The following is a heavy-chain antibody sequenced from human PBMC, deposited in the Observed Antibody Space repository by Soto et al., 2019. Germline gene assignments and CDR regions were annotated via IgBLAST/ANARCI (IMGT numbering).Heavy chain of an antibody. CDR2: INHSGST. Sequence: SETLSLTCAVYGGSFSGYYWSWIRQPPGKGLEWIGEINHSGSTNYNPSLKSRVTISVDTSKNQFSLKLSSVTAADTAVYYCASNLGGYYDFWSGSNYYYMDVWGKGTTVTVSS. D-gene: IGHD3-3*01. J-gene: IGHJ6*03. V-gene: IGHV4-34*01. CDR3: ASNLGGYYDFWSGSNYYYMDV. CDR1: GGSFSGYY.